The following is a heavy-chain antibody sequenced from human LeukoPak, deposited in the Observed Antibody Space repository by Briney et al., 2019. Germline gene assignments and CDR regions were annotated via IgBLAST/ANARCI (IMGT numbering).Heavy chain of an antibody. CDR1: GFTFSSYG. V-gene: IGHV3-30*18. CDR2: ISYDGSNK. J-gene: IGHJ4*02. D-gene: IGHD2-2*01. CDR3: AKALVVPAAMVPPPFDY. Sequence: PGGSLRLSCAASGFTFSSYGMHWVRQAPGKGLEWVAVISYDGSNKYYADSVKGRFTISRDNSKNTLYLQMNSLRAEDTAVYYYAKALVVPAAMVPPPFDYWGQGTLVTVSS.